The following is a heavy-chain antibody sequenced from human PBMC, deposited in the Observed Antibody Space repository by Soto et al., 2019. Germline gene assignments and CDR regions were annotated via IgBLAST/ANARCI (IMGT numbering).Heavy chain of an antibody. J-gene: IGHJ2*01. V-gene: IGHV1-18*01. CDR2: ISAYNDNT. CDR3: ARDYGDYLYFDL. Sequence: ASVKVSCKASGYTFTTYGISWVRQAPGQGLEWMGWISAYNDNTYYAQKLQGRVTMTTDTSTSTAYMELRSLRSDDTAVYYCARDYGDYLYFDLWGRGTLVNVSS. D-gene: IGHD4-17*01. CDR1: GYTFTTYG.